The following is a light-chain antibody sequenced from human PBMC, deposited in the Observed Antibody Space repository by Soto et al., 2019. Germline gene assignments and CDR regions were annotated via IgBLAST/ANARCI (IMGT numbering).Light chain of an antibody. CDR2: GAS. V-gene: IGKV3-15*01. CDR3: HHYNNWPRT. CDR1: QNVGSK. J-gene: IGKJ1*01. Sequence: EIVMTQSPASLSVSPGERATLSCRASQNVGSKLAWYQHKPGQAPRFLIYGASTRAAGIPDRFSGSGSGTEFTLTINSLQSEDFAVYYCHHYNNWPRTFGQGTKVEIK.